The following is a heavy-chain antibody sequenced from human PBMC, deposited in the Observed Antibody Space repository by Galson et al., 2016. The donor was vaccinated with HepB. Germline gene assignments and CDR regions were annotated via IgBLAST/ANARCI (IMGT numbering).Heavy chain of an antibody. V-gene: IGHV1-24*01. CDR3: ATGDYGGHRQPTYFDY. CDR1: GDTLTELS. CDR2: FDPDDGET. Sequence: SVKVSCKVSGDTLTELSMHWVRQAPGKGLEWMGVFDPDDGETIYAQKFQGRVTMTEDTSTDTAYMELSSLRFEDTAVYYCATGDYGGHRQPTYFDYWGQGSLVTVPS. J-gene: IGHJ4*02. D-gene: IGHD4-23*01.